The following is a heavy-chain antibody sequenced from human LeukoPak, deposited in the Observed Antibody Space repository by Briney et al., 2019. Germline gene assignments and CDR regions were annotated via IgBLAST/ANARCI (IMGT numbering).Heavy chain of an antibody. D-gene: IGHD2-2*01. CDR3: ARGTRVELPRYYYHGMDV. Sequence: RGSLRLSCAASGFTFSSYAMHWVRQAPGKGLEWVAVISYDGSNKYYADSVKGRFTISRDNAKNSLYLQMNSLRAEDTAVYYCARGTRVELPRYYYHGMDVWGPGTTVSVSS. CDR1: GFTFSSYA. CDR2: ISYDGSNK. V-gene: IGHV3-30-3*01. J-gene: IGHJ6*02.